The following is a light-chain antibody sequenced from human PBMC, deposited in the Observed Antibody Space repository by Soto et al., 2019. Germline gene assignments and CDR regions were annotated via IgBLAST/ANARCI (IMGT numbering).Light chain of an antibody. CDR3: QQTYSTPLT. Sequence: DIQMTQSPPSLSASVGDRVTITCRASQSINSHLNWYQQKPGKAPNLLIYAASNLQSGVPARFSGSGSGTDFTLTISTLQPEDFATYYCQQTYSTPLTFGGGTKVDIK. CDR1: QSINSH. V-gene: IGKV1-39*01. J-gene: IGKJ4*01. CDR2: AAS.